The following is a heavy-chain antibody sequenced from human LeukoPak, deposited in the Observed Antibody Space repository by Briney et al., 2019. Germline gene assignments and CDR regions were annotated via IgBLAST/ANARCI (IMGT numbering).Heavy chain of an antibody. CDR2: INPNSGVT. V-gene: IGHV1-2*02. CDR3: ARSGRGTYYYFDL. CDR1: GYTFTGYY. J-gene: IGHJ4*02. D-gene: IGHD5-12*01. Sequence: GASVKVSCKASGYTFTGYYMHWVRQAPGQGLEWMGWINPNSGVTHYPQKFQGRVTMTRDTSIRTAYMEVSSLRSDDAAVYYCARSGRGTYYYFDLWGQGTLVTVSS.